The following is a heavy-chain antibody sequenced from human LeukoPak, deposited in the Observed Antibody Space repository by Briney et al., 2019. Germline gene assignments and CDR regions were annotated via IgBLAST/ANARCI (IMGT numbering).Heavy chain of an antibody. V-gene: IGHV4-34*01. J-gene: IGHJ4*02. CDR2: INHSGST. CDR3: AGGVNSNFDY. Sequence: SETLSLTCAVYGGSFSGYYWSWIRQPPGKGLEWIGEINHSGSTNYNPSLKSRVTISVDTSKNQFSLKLSSVTAADTAVYYCAGGVNSNFDYWGQGTLVTVSS. CDR1: GGSFSGYY. D-gene: IGHD2/OR15-2a*01.